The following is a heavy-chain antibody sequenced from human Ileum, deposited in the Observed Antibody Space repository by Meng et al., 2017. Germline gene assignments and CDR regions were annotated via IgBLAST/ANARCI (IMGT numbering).Heavy chain of an antibody. Sequence: GSLRLSCTVSGDSITSYYWTWIRQPPGKGLEWVGYIHYPGSTNYNPSLESRVSISIDTSMNQFSLKLTSVTAADTAMYYCARFCSGCSCPDYWGQGKLVTVSS. V-gene: IGHV4-59*01. J-gene: IGHJ4*02. CDR2: IHYPGST. CDR1: GDSITSYY. D-gene: IGHD2-15*01. CDR3: ARFCSGCSCPDY.